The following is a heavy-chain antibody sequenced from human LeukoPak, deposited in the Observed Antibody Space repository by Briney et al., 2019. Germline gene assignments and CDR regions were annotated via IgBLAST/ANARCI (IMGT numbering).Heavy chain of an antibody. CDR3: ARDLITIIGVVTYYFDY. J-gene: IGHJ4*01. D-gene: IGHD3-3*01. CDR2: ISSSSSYI. V-gene: IGHV3-21*01. Sequence: GGSLRLSCAASGFTFSSYSMNWLRQAPGKGLEWVSSISSSSSYIYYADSVKGRFTISRDNAKNSLYLQMNSLRAEDTAVYYCARDLITIIGVVTYYFDYSGHGTLVTASP. CDR1: GFTFSSYS.